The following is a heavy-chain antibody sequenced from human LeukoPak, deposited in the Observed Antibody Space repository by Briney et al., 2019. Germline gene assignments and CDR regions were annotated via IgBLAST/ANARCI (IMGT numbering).Heavy chain of an antibody. CDR2: ISGSGGST. J-gene: IGHJ3*02. V-gene: IGHV3-23*01. CDR3: AKEGYNWNGKNAFDI. D-gene: IGHD1-20*01. Sequence: GSLRLSCSASGFTFISYAMSWVRQAPGKGLAWVSAISGSGGSTYYADSVKGRSTISRDNSKNTLYLQMNSLRAEDTAVYYCAKEGYNWNGKNAFDIWGQGTMVTVSS. CDR1: GFTFISYA.